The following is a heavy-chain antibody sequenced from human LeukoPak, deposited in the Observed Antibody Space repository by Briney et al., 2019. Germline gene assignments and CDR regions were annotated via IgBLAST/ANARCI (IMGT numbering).Heavy chain of an antibody. D-gene: IGHD6-25*01. V-gene: IGHV4-59*01. CDR3: ARESATEPTYYFDY. CDR1: GGSISSYY. CDR2: IYYSGST. J-gene: IGHJ4*02. Sequence: SETLSLTCTVSGGSISSYYWSWIRQPPGKGLEWIGYIYYSGSTNYNPSLKSRVTISVDTSKNQFSLKLSSVTAADTAVYYCARESATEPTYYFDYWGQGTLVTVSS.